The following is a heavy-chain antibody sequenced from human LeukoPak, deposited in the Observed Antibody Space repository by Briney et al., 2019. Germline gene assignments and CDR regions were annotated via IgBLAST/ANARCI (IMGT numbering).Heavy chain of an antibody. J-gene: IGHJ6*03. CDR1: GYTFTGYY. CDR3: ARDKLAYCYMDF. Sequence: ASVKVSCKASGYTFTGYYMHWVRQAPGQGLECMGWINPNSGGTNYAQKFQGRVTMTRDTSISTAYMELSRLRSDDTAVYYCARDKLAYCYMDFWGKGTTVTISS. CDR2: INPNSGGT. V-gene: IGHV1-2*02.